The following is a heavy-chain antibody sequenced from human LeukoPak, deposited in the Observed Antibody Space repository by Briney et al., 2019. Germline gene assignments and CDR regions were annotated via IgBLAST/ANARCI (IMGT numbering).Heavy chain of an antibody. CDR2: ISAYNGNT. J-gene: IGHJ4*02. V-gene: IGHV1-18*01. D-gene: IGHD3-22*01. CDR1: GYTFTSYS. Sequence: ASVKVSCKASGYTFTSYSISWVRQAPGQGLEWMGWISAYNGNTNYAQKLQGRVTMTTDTSTSTAYMQLRSLRSDDTAVYYCARGANYDSSDPLFDYWGQGTLVTVSS. CDR3: ARGANYDSSDPLFDY.